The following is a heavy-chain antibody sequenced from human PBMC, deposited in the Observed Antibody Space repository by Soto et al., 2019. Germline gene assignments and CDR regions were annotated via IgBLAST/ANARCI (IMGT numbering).Heavy chain of an antibody. CDR1: GGSFSGYY. J-gene: IGHJ6*02. Sequence: SETLSLTCAVYGGSFSGYYWSWIRQPPGKGLEWIGEINHSGSTNYNPSLKSRVTISVDTSKNQFSLKLSSVTAADTAVYYCERGGGRVNMVRGAKYYYYGMDVWGQGITVTVS. D-gene: IGHD3-10*01. V-gene: IGHV4-34*01. CDR3: ERGGGRVNMVRGAKYYYYGMDV. CDR2: INHSGST.